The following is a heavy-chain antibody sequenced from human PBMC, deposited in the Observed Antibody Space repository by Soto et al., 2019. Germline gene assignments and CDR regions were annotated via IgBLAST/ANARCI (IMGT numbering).Heavy chain of an antibody. CDR1: GGTFSSYA. CDR3: ARRATLEYYYYYGMDV. V-gene: IGHV1-69*12. Sequence: QVQLVQSGAEVKKPVSSVKVSCKASGGTFSSYAISWVRQAPGQGLEWMGGIIPIFGTANYAQKFQGRVTITADESTSTAYMELSSLRSEDTAVYYCARRATLEYYYYYGMDVWGQGTTVTVSS. CDR2: IIPIFGTA. D-gene: IGHD1-1*01. J-gene: IGHJ6*02.